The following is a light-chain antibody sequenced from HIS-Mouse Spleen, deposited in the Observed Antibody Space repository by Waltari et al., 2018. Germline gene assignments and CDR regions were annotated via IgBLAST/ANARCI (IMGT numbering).Light chain of an antibody. CDR3: QSYDSSLSGWV. CDR2: CNS. V-gene: IGLV1-40*01. J-gene: IGLJ3*02. CDR1: SSNIGAGYD. Sequence: QSVLTQPPSVSGAPGQRVTISCTGSSSNIGAGYDVHWYQQLPGTAPKLLSYCNSNRPSRVPDRFSGSKSGTSASLAITGLQAEDEADYYCQSYDSSLSGWVFGGGTKLTVL.